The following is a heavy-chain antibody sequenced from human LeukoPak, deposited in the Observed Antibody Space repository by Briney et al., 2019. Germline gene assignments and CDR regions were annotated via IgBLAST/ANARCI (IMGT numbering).Heavy chain of an antibody. CDR1: GFSNNQGYY. CDR3: ARSLVIAAAGLAWAFDI. V-gene: IGHV4-38-2*02. Sequence: PFETLSLTCTVSGFSNNQGYYRGLIRPPPGKGPEWVGGNYYSGSTYYNPSLKSRVTISVDTSKNQFSLKLSSVTAADTAVYYCARSLVIAAAGLAWAFDIWGQGTMVTVSS. CDR2: NYYSGST. D-gene: IGHD6-13*01. J-gene: IGHJ3*02.